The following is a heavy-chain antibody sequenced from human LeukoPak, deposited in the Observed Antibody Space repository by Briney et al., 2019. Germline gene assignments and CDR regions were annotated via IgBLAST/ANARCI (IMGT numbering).Heavy chain of an antibody. J-gene: IGHJ6*03. CDR1: GYTFTGYY. CDR3: ARERALWFGELLSTSNYYYYYMDV. D-gene: IGHD3-10*01. Sequence: ASVRVSCKASGYTFTGYYMHWVRQAPGQGLEWMGWINPNSGDTDYAQKFQGRVTMTRDTSISTAYLDLSSLRSEDTAVYYCARERALWFGELLSTSNYYYYYMDVWGKGTTVTISS. CDR2: INPNSGDT. V-gene: IGHV1-2*02.